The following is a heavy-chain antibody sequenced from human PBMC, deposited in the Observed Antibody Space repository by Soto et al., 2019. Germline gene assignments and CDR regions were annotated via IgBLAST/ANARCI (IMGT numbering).Heavy chain of an antibody. CDR3: AGTTSHQWSYMGV. Sequence: QVQLQESGPGLVKPSQTLSLTCAISGDSVSSNSAAWNWIRLSPSRGLEWLARTYYRSRWYNDSAVSVTSRITVTPDTSKTQFSLQLTSVTSEDTAVYYCAGTTSHQWSYMGVWGKGTTVTVSS. CDR2: TYYRSRWYN. V-gene: IGHV6-1*01. D-gene: IGHD1-7*01. CDR1: GDSVSSNSAA. J-gene: IGHJ6*03.